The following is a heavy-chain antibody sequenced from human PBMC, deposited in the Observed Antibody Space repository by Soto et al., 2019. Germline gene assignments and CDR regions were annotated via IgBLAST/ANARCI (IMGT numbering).Heavy chain of an antibody. J-gene: IGHJ6*02. D-gene: IGHD1-26*01. V-gene: IGHV1-69*01. Sequence: QVQLVQSGAEVKKPGSSVKVSCKASGGTFSSYAITWVRQAPGQGLEWMGGIIPLFGTVNYAQKFQGRVTITADESTSTAYMELSSLRSEDTAVYYCATRDRYSGSYGTHYYGMDVWGQGTTVTVSS. CDR3: ATRDRYSGSYGTHYYGMDV. CDR2: IIPLFGTV. CDR1: GGTFSSYA.